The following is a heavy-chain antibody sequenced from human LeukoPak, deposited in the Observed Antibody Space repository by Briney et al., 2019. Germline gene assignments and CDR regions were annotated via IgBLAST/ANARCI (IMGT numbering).Heavy chain of an antibody. CDR3: ARSLWGSSGYRGYYYMDV. Sequence: GGSLRLSCAASGFTFSSYWMHWVRQAPGKGLVWVSRINSDGSSTSYADSVKGRFTISRDNAKNTLYLQMNSLRAEDTAVYYCARSLWGSSGYRGYYYMDVWGKGTTVTVSS. D-gene: IGHD3-22*01. V-gene: IGHV3-74*01. CDR2: INSDGSST. CDR1: GFTFSSYW. J-gene: IGHJ6*03.